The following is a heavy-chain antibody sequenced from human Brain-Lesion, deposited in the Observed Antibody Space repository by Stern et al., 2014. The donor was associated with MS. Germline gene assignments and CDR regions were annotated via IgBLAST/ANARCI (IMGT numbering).Heavy chain of an antibody. V-gene: IGHV5-51*03. Sequence: EVQLVESGAEVKKPGESLKISCEASGYLFDDYWIGWVRQMSGRGLELVAIIFPRDSNTRYSPSVQGQVTISADKSISPAHLQGGSRKAPDPAIYCFARSPATPSGYDRFDYWGQGALVTVSS. CDR3: ARSPATPSGYDRFDY. J-gene: IGHJ4*02. CDR1: GYLFDDYW. D-gene: IGHD5-12*01. CDR2: IFPRDSNT.